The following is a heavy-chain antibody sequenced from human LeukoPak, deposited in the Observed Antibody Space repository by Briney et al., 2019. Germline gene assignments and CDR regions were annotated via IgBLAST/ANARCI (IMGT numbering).Heavy chain of an antibody. CDR2: IYSGGST. CDR1: GFTVSSNY. Sequence: AGGSLRLSCATSGFTVSSNYMSRVRQAPGKGLEWVSVIYSGGSTYYADSVKGRFTISRDNSKNTLYLQMNSLRAEDTAVYYCARTGNPATGDYWGPGTLVTVSS. D-gene: IGHD1-1*01. V-gene: IGHV3-53*01. CDR3: ARTGNPATGDY. J-gene: IGHJ4*02.